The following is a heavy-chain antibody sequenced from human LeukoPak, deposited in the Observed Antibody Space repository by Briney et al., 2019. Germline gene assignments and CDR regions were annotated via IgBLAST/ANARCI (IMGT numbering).Heavy chain of an antibody. Sequence: PGGSLRLSCAASGFTFSSYEMNWVRQAPGKGLEWVSYISGSGSTIYYADSVKGRFTISRDNAKNSLYLQMNSLRAEDTAVYYCARPFYDSSGYYYGYFDYWGQGTLVTVSS. D-gene: IGHD3-22*01. J-gene: IGHJ4*02. CDR1: GFTFSSYE. CDR2: ISGSGSTI. V-gene: IGHV3-48*03. CDR3: ARPFYDSSGYYYGYFDY.